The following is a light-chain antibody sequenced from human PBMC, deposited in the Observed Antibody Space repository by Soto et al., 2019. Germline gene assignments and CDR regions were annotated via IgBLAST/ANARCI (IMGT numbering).Light chain of an antibody. Sequence: PGERATLSCRASQSVSSSYLAWYQQKPGQAPRLLIYGASSRATGIPDRFSGSGSGTDFTLTISRLEPEDFAVYYCQQYGSSVLTFGGGTKVEIK. V-gene: IGKV3-20*01. CDR1: QSVSSSY. CDR2: GAS. CDR3: QQYGSSVLT. J-gene: IGKJ4*01.